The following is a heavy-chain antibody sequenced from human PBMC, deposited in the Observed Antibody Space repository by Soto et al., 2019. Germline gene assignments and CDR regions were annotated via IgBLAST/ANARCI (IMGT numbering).Heavy chain of an antibody. CDR3: ARAFDDSSGYYGGLGY. CDR2: IYYSGST. V-gene: IGHV4-30-4*01. J-gene: IGHJ4*02. Sequence: SETLSLTCTVSGGSISSGDYYWSWIRQPPGKGLEWIGYIYYSGSTYYNPSLKNRITISVDTPMNQLSLKLGSVTAADTAVYYCARAFDDSSGYYGGLGYWGQGTLVTVSS. D-gene: IGHD3-22*01. CDR1: GGSISSGDYY.